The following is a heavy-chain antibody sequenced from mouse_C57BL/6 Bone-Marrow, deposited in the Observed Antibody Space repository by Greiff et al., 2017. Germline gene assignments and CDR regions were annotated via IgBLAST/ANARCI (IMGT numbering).Heavy chain of an antibody. V-gene: IGHV14-2*01. Sequence: VQLQQSGAELVKPGASVKLSCTASGFNIKDYYIHWVKQRTEQGLAWIGRIDPEDGETKYAPKFQDKATITADTSSNTASLQLSSLTSEDTGVYYCTRSLIYYGTNYWGQGTTLTVSS. CDR3: TRSLIYYGTNY. D-gene: IGHD1-1*01. CDR1: GFNIKDYY. CDR2: IDPEDGET. J-gene: IGHJ2*01.